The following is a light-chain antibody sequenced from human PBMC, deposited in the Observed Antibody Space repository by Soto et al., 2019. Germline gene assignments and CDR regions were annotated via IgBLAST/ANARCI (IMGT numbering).Light chain of an antibody. Sequence: DIQMTQSPSSVSASVGDRVTMTCRASQDIRSWLAWYQQKPGRAPKLLISSASTLQNGVPSRFSGSGSGTDFSLTITNLQPEDFATYFCQQYHTFPATFGGGTKVEVK. V-gene: IGKV1D-12*01. CDR2: SAS. CDR1: QDIRSW. J-gene: IGKJ4*01. CDR3: QQYHTFPAT.